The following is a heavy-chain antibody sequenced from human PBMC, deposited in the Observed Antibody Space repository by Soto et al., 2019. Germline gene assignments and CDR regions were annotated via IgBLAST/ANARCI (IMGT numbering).Heavy chain of an antibody. Sequence: SETLSLTCTVSGGSISSYYWSWIRQPPGKGLGWIGYIYYSGSTNYNPSLKSRVTISVDTSKNQFSLKLSSVTAADTAVYYCARVSSSWYWFDPWGQGTLVTVSS. CDR1: GGSISSYY. V-gene: IGHV4-59*01. D-gene: IGHD6-13*01. CDR2: IYYSGST. J-gene: IGHJ5*02. CDR3: ARVSSSWYWFDP.